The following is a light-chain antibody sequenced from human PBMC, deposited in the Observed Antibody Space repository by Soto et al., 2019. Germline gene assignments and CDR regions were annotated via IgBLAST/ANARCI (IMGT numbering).Light chain of an antibody. CDR3: SSYAGSNNLYV. Sequence: QSVLTQPPSASGSPGQSVTISCTGTSSDVGGYNYVSWYQQHPGKAPRLMVYEVTKRPSGVPARFSGSKSGNTASLTVSGLQAEDEADYYCSSYAGSNNLYVFGTGTKLTVL. CDR1: SSDVGGYNY. V-gene: IGLV2-8*01. CDR2: EVT. J-gene: IGLJ1*01.